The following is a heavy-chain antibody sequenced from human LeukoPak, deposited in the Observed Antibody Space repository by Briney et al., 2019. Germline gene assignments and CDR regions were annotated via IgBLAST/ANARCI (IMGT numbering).Heavy chain of an antibody. CDR2: ISGSGSTI. Sequence: GGSLRPSCAASGFTFSDYYMSWIRQAPGKGLEWVSYISGSGSTIYYADSVKGRFTISRDNAKNSLYLQMNSLRAEDTAVYYCAKPREMATIASPYFDYWGQGTLVTVSP. D-gene: IGHD5-24*01. V-gene: IGHV3-11*04. J-gene: IGHJ4*02. CDR3: AKPREMATIASPYFDY. CDR1: GFTFSDYY.